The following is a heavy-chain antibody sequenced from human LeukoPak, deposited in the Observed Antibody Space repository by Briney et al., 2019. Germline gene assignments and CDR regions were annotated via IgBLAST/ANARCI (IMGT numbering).Heavy chain of an antibody. CDR3: ARIGDPGIYYYYMDV. Sequence: GGSLRLSCAPSGFTFSRYAMNWVRQAPGKGLEWVSVTNWNGGSTGYADSVKGRFTISRDNAKNSLYLQINSLRAEDTALYYCARIGDPGIYYYYMDVWGKGTTVTVSS. V-gene: IGHV3-20*04. J-gene: IGHJ6*03. CDR2: TNWNGGST. D-gene: IGHD2-21*02. CDR1: GFTFSRYA.